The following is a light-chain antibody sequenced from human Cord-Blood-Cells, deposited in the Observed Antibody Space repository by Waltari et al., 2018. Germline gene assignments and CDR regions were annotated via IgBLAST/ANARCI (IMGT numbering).Light chain of an antibody. CDR2: KVS. J-gene: IGLJ2*01. CDR3: QACDISTVV. Sequence: SYELTQTSSVSVSPGQPASITCSGVKLGDKYACGYQQKPGQSPVLVIFKVSKLPLGITERFSGSHSGNTATLTISGTRAMDGAEYYCQACDISTVVFGGGTKLTVL. V-gene: IGLV3-1*01. CDR1: KLGDKY.